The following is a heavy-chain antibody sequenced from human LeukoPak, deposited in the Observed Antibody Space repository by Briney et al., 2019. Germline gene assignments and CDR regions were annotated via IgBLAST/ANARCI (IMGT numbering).Heavy chain of an antibody. Sequence: GGSLRLSCVVSGFAVSSNYMNWVRQAPGKGLQWVSVIYSGGRTYYADSVKGRFTISRDISKNTLYLQMNSLRAEDTAVYYCARDSCGGGSCYYSPWGQGALVTVSS. CDR3: ARDSCGGGSCYYSP. J-gene: IGHJ5*02. CDR2: IYSGGRT. CDR1: GFAVSSNY. V-gene: IGHV3-66*01. D-gene: IGHD2-15*01.